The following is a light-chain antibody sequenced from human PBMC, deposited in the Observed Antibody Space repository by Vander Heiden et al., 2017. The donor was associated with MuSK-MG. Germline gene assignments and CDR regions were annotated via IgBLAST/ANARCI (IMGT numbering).Light chain of an antibody. CDR2: GKN. J-gene: IGLJ2*01. CDR3: NSRDSSGNHLGVV. Sequence: SSELTQDRPVSVALGKTVRITCQGDSLRSYYASWYQQKPGQAPVLVIYGKNNRPSGIPDRFSGSSSGNTASLTITGAQAEDEADYYCNSRDSSGNHLGVVFGGGTKLTVL. V-gene: IGLV3-19*01. CDR1: SLRSYY.